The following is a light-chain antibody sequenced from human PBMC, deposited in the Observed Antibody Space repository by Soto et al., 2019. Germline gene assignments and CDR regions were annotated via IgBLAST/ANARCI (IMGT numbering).Light chain of an antibody. CDR2: DAS. CDR3: QHRSAWPIT. CDR1: QSVSRH. J-gene: IGKJ4*01. V-gene: IGKV3-11*01. Sequence: EIVLTQSPATLSLSPGERATLSCRASQSVSRHLVWYQQKPGQAPRLLIYDASNRATGIPARFSGSGSGTDFTLTISSLEPEDIAVYYCQHRSAWPITFGGGTKMEIK.